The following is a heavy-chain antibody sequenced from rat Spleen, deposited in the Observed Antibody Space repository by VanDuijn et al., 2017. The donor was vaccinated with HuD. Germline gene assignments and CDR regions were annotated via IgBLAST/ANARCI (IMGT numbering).Heavy chain of an antibody. V-gene: IGHV4-2*01. D-gene: IGHD1-4*01. CDR2: INKDSKII. CDR1: GFNFNDYW. Sequence: EVKLVESGGGLVQPGRSLKLSCAASGFNFNDYWMDWVRQAPGKGLEWIGEINKDSKIIKYSPSLKDKVTISRDNGQNTLYLQMSKLGSEDTAMYYGEREGSGINDWGQGVMVTVS. CDR3: EREGSGIND. J-gene: IGHJ2*01.